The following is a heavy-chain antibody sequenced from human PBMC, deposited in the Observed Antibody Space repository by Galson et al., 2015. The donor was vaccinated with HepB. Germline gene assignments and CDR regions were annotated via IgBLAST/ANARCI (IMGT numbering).Heavy chain of an antibody. CDR1: GFTFKNYV. D-gene: IGHD4-17*01. Sequence: SLRLSCAASGFTFKNYVMTWARQAPGKGLEWVSSIIGSGGTSFYAESVRGRFTISRDNSKNTLYLQMKTLRVDDTAVYYCAKMGSYGDYDFDPWGQGTLVTVSS. J-gene: IGHJ5*02. CDR2: IIGSGGTS. V-gene: IGHV3-23*01. CDR3: AKMGSYGDYDFDP.